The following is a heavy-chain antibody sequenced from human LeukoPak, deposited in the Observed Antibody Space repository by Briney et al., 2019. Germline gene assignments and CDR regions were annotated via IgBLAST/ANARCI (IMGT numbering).Heavy chain of an antibody. Sequence: PGGSLRLSCAASGFTFSSYAMSWVRQAPGKGLEWVSAISGSGGSTYYADSVKGRFTISRDNSKNTLYLQMNSLRAEDTAVYYCAKSGSGSYRTSYYFDYWGQGTLVTVSS. CDR3: AKSGSGSYRTSYYFDY. J-gene: IGHJ4*02. D-gene: IGHD3-10*01. CDR1: GFTFSSYA. V-gene: IGHV3-23*01. CDR2: ISGSGGST.